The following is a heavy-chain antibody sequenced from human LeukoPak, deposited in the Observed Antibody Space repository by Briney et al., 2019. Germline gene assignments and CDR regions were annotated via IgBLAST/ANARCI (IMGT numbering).Heavy chain of an antibody. V-gene: IGHV1-2*02. CDR1: GYTFTGYY. CDR3: ARATYSSSKIDY. D-gene: IGHD6-13*01. CDR2: INPNSGDT. J-gene: IGHJ4*02. Sequence: SVKVSCKASGYTFTGYYMHWVRQAPGQGLEWMGWINPNSGDTNYAQKFQGRVTMTRDTSISTAYVELSRLRSDDTAVYYCARATYSSSKIDYWGQGTLVTVSS.